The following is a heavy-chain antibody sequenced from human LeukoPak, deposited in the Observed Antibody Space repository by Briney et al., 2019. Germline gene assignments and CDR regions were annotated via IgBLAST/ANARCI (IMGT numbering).Heavy chain of an antibody. CDR2: INYSGST. Sequence: SETLSLTCAIYSESFSGYFWSWIRQPPGKGLEWIGEINYSGSTNYNPSLKSRVTISVDTSKNQFSLKLSSVTAADTAVYYCARVGFGELFFDYWGQGTLVTVSS. D-gene: IGHD3-10*01. CDR1: SESFSGYF. V-gene: IGHV4-34*01. J-gene: IGHJ4*02. CDR3: ARVGFGELFFDY.